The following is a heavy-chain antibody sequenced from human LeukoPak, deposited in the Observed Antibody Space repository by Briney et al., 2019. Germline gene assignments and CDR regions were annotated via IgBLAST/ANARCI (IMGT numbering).Heavy chain of an antibody. Sequence: SETLSLTCAVYSGSFSGYYWSWIRQPPGKGLEWIGEINHSGSTNYNPSLKSRVIISVDTSKNQFSLKLSSVTAADTAVYYCASSTITDPGRRIYAFDIWGQGTMVTVSS. CDR3: ASSTITDPGRRIYAFDI. CDR2: INHSGST. V-gene: IGHV4-34*01. J-gene: IGHJ3*02. CDR1: SGSFSGYY. D-gene: IGHD4-11*01.